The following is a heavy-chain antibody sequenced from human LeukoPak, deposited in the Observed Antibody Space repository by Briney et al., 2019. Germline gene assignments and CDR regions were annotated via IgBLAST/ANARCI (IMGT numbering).Heavy chain of an antibody. Sequence: PSETLSLTCAVYGGSFSGYYWSWIRQPPGKGLEWIGEINHSGSTNYNPSLKSRVTISVDTSKNQFSLKLSSVTAAGTAVYYCARLYCSGGSCYSRGDNWFDPWGQGTLVTVSS. CDR1: GGSFSGYY. D-gene: IGHD2-15*01. J-gene: IGHJ5*02. CDR3: ARLYCSGGSCYSRGDNWFDP. CDR2: INHSGST. V-gene: IGHV4-34*01.